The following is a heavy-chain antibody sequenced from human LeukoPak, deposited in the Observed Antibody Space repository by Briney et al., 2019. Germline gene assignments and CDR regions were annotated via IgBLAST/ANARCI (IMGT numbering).Heavy chain of an antibody. Sequence: AGTLSHTCVVSGGSVPSTKWWTWVRQPPGKGLEWIGEVHLDGRTNYNPSLKSRLIMSVDLPEIHISLKLTSVTAADTAVCYCARGGGFCRPLDYWGQGTLVTVSS. V-gene: IGHV4-4*02. CDR1: GGSVPSTKW. CDR3: ARGGGFCRPLDY. J-gene: IGHJ4*02. D-gene: IGHD3-3*01. CDR2: VHLDGRT.